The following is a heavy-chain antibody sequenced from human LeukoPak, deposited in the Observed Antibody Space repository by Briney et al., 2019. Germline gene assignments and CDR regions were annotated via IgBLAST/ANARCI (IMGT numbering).Heavy chain of an antibody. J-gene: IGHJ4*02. Sequence: ASVKVSCKASGYTFTSYGISWVRQAPGQGLEWMGWISAYNGNTNYAQKFQGRVTMTRNTSISTAYMELSSLRSEDTAVYYCARGPIESDDWGQGTLVTVSS. CDR3: ARGPIESDD. CDR1: GYTFTSYG. V-gene: IGHV1-18*01. CDR2: ISAYNGNT. D-gene: IGHD2-15*01.